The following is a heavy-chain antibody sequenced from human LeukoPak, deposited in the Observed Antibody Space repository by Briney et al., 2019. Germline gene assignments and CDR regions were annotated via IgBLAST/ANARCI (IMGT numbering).Heavy chain of an antibody. D-gene: IGHD6-19*01. CDR1: GFTFSSYA. Sequence: GGSLRLSCAASGFTFSSYAMHWVRQAPGKGLEWVAVISYDGSNKYYADSVKGQFTISRDNSKNTLYLQMNSLRAEDAAVYYCARDRSGWNDYWGQGTLVTVSS. CDR3: ARDRSGWNDY. J-gene: IGHJ4*02. CDR2: ISYDGSNK. V-gene: IGHV3-30*04.